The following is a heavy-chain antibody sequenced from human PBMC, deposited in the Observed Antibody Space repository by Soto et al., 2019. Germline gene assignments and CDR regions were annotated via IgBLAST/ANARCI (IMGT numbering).Heavy chain of an antibody. CDR1: GYTFTSYG. Sequence: ASVKVSCKASGYTFTSYGISWVRQAPGQGLEWMGWISAYNGNTNYAQKLQGRVTMTTDTSTSTAYMEQRSLRSDDTAVYYCARVEEVVAATNYYYGMDVWGQGTTVTVSS. CDR3: ARVEEVVAATNYYYGMDV. J-gene: IGHJ6*02. V-gene: IGHV1-18*04. D-gene: IGHD2-15*01. CDR2: ISAYNGNT.